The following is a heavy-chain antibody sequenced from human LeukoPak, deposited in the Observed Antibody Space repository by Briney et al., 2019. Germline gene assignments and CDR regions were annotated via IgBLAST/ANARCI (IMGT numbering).Heavy chain of an antibody. Sequence: PGGSLRLSCVASGFTLRSYPLSWVRQAPGKGLEWVSAISGSGVNTYYSDSVRGRFTISRDNARNTLYLHMNSPEAEDTAVYFCAKGTYYEERIGYNGLLDSWGQGTLVTVSS. CDR1: GFTLRSYP. CDR2: ISGSGVNT. D-gene: IGHD3-22*01. V-gene: IGHV3-23*01. CDR3: AKGTYYEERIGYNGLLDS. J-gene: IGHJ4*02.